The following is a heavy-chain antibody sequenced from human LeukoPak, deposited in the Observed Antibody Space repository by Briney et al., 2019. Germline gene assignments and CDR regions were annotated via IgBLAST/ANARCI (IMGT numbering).Heavy chain of an antibody. D-gene: IGHD1-26*01. Sequence: SVKVSCKASGYTFTSYDINWVRQAPGQGLEWMGGIIPIFGTANYAQKFQGRVTITADESTSTAYMELSSLRSEDTAVYYCARSQAPLQIVGATPGENWGQGTLVTVSS. CDR3: ARSQAPLQIVGATPGEN. CDR1: GYTFTSYD. J-gene: IGHJ4*02. V-gene: IGHV1-69*13. CDR2: IIPIFGTA.